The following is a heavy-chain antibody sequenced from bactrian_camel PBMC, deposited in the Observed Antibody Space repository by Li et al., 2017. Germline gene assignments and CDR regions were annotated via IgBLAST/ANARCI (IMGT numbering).Heavy chain of an antibody. J-gene: IGHJ4*01. CDR1: AYTYSRIC. V-gene: IGHV3S40*01. Sequence: DVQLVESGGGSVQTGGSLRLTCSASAYTYSRICIGWFRQAPGKEREGVAAVYTGTSLRMTAHFAEGRFTISQDNSKKTVYLQMNDLQPEDTAMYFCAEGRGSRGEHCYSLNYWGQGTQVTVS. CDR3: AEGRGSRGEHCYSLNY. CDR2: VYTGTSLR. D-gene: IGHD6*01.